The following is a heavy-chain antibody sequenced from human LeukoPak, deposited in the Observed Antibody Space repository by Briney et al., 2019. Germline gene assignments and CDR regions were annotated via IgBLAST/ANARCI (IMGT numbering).Heavy chain of an antibody. Sequence: SVKVSCKASGGTFSSYAISWVRQAPGQRLEWMGGIIPIFGTANYAQKFQGRVTITADESTSTAYMELSSLRSEDTAVYYCASGTTDIVVVPATLRNYYFDYWGQGTLVTVSS. CDR3: ASGTTDIVVVPATLRNYYFDY. CDR2: IIPIFGTA. J-gene: IGHJ4*02. CDR1: GGTFSSYA. V-gene: IGHV1-69*13. D-gene: IGHD2-2*01.